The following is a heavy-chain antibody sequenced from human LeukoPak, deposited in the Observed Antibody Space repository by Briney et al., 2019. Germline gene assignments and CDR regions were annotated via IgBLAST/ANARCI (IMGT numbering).Heavy chain of an antibody. V-gene: IGHV3-7*03. CDR2: IKQDGSEK. CDR3: ARGGGLDV. D-gene: IGHD3-16*01. Sequence: GGSLRLSCAASGFNFSSYWMSWVRQAPGKGLEWVANIKQDGSEKYYVDSVKGRFTISRDNAKNSLYLQMSSLRVEDTAVYFCARGGGLDVWGQGATVTVSS. CDR1: GFNFSSYW. J-gene: IGHJ6*02.